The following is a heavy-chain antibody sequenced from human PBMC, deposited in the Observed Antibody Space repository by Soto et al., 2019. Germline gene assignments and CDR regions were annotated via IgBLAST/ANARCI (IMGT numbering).Heavy chain of an antibody. Sequence: QVQLVQSGAEVKKPGASVKVSCRASGYTFTSYDINWVRQATGQGLEWMGWMNPSSGNAGYAQKFQGRVXXTXNXXLSTAYMELSSLRSEDTAVYYCATGGYSYQDGMDVWGQGTTVTVSS. D-gene: IGHD5-18*01. CDR1: GYTFTSYD. J-gene: IGHJ6*02. CDR3: ATGGYSYQDGMDV. V-gene: IGHV1-8*01. CDR2: MNPSSGNA.